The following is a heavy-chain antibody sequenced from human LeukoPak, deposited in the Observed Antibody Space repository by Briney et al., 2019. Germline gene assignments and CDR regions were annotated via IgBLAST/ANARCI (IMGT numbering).Heavy chain of an antibody. D-gene: IGHD2-21*02. CDR2: IYPGDSDT. J-gene: IGHJ4*02. Sequence: GEALKISCKGSGHSFTTYWIGWVRQMPGKGLEWMGIIYPGDSDTRYSPSFQGQVTISADKSISTASLQWCSLKASDTAMYYCARHISDCGGDCPFDSWGQGTLVTVSS. CDR1: GHSFTTYW. V-gene: IGHV5-51*01. CDR3: ARHISDCGGDCPFDS.